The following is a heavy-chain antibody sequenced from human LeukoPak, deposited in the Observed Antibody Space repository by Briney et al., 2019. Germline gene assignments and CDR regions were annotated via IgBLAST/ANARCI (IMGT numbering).Heavy chain of an antibody. J-gene: IGHJ4*02. CDR3: ARDGEMATILDY. D-gene: IGHD5-24*01. CDR2: IIPIFGTA. V-gene: IGHV1-69*05. CDR1: GGTFSSYA. Sequence: EASVKVSCKASGGTFSSYAISWVRQAPGQGLEWMGRIIPIFGTANYAQKCQGRVTITTDESTSTAYMELSSLRSEDTAVYYCARDGEMATILDYWGQGTLVTVSS.